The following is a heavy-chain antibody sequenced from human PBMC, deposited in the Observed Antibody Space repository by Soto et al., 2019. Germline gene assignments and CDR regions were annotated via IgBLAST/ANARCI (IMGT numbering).Heavy chain of an antibody. D-gene: IGHD5-18*01. CDR2: ISNSGNTV. V-gene: IGHV3-11*01. CDR1: GFTFSDYY. CDR3: AMEHYTPMVGTDGFDV. Sequence: QVQLVESGGGLVKPGGSLRLSCAASGFTFSDYYMSWVRQAPGKGLEWISYISNSGNTVYYADSVKGRFMISRDNAKKSLYGQMNSLRAEDTAVYYCAMEHYTPMVGTDGFDVGGQETLVSVSS. J-gene: IGHJ3*01.